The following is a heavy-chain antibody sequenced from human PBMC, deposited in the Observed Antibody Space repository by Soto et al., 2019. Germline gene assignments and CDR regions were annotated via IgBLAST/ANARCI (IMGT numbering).Heavy chain of an antibody. V-gene: IGHV4-34*01. CDR1: GGSCSGYY. Sequence: QVQLQQWGAGLLKPSETLSLTGAVYGGSCSGYYWSWIRQPPRKRLEWLGEINQSGSTNYNPFLKRLVTISVDTSKNQFSLKLSSVTAADTAVYYCASQNDYSNYGLPYYYMDVWGKGTTVTVSS. D-gene: IGHD4-4*01. CDR2: INQSGST. CDR3: ASQNDYSNYGLPYYYMDV. J-gene: IGHJ6*03.